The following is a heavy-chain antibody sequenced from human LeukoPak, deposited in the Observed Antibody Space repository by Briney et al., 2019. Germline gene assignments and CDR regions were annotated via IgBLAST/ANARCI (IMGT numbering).Heavy chain of an antibody. CDR3: AREGRVYGSGSYSYYYYYYMDV. D-gene: IGHD3-10*01. CDR2: ISSSSSYI. V-gene: IGHV3-21*01. CDR1: GYSFSSYS. J-gene: IGHJ6*03. Sequence: GESLKISCKGSGYSFSSYSMNWVRQAPGKGLEWVSSISSSSSYIYYADSVKGRFTISRDNAKNSLYLQMNSLRAEDTAVYYCAREGRVYGSGSYSYYYYYYMDVWGKGTTVTVSS.